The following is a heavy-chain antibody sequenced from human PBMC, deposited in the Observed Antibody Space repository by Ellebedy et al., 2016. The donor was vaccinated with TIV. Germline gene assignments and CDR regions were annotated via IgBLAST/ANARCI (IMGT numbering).Heavy chain of an antibody. Sequence: GSLRLXXSVSGDSISSSSYFWGWIRQPPGKGLDWIGIIYYRGSTYYNPSLNSRVTISIDTSKNQFSLNLSSVTAADTAVYYCARPLRSTVTTSIYFDYWGQGTLVTVSS. CDR2: IYYRGST. D-gene: IGHD4-17*01. CDR3: ARPLRSTVTTSIYFDY. J-gene: IGHJ4*02. CDR1: GDSISSSSYF. V-gene: IGHV4-39*01.